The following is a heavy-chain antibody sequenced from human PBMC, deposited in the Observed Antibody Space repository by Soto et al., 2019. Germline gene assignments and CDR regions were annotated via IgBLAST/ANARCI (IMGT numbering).Heavy chain of an antibody. D-gene: IGHD4-17*01. Sequence: QVQLVESGGGVVQPGRSLRLSCAASGFTFSSYGMHWVRQAPGKGLEWVAVISYDGSNKYYADSVKGRFTISRDSSKNTLYLQMNSLRAEDTAVYYCAKEGGDYGYYFDYWGQGTLVTVSS. CDR2: ISYDGSNK. V-gene: IGHV3-30*18. CDR1: GFTFSSYG. J-gene: IGHJ4*02. CDR3: AKEGGDYGYYFDY.